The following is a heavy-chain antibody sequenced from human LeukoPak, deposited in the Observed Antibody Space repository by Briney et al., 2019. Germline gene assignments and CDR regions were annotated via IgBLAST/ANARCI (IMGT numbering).Heavy chain of an antibody. CDR3: AKAKYSSSRDWLLAGDY. CDR1: GFTFSSYG. CDR2: ISYDGSNK. D-gene: IGHD6-13*01. Sequence: GGSLRLSCAASGFTFSSYGMHWVRQAPGKGLEWEAVISYDGSNKYYADSVKGRFTISRDNSKNTLYLQMNSLRAEDTAVYYCAKAKYSSSRDWLLAGDYWGQGTLVTVSS. V-gene: IGHV3-30*18. J-gene: IGHJ4*02.